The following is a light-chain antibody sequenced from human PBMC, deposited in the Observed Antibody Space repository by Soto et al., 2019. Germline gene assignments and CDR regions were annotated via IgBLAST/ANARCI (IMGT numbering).Light chain of an antibody. CDR2: AVS. Sequence: QSVLTQPASVSGSPGQSITISCTGTSRDVGGYNYVSWYQQHPGMAPKLMIYAVSNRPSGVSNRFSGSKSGNTASLTISGLQAEDEAHYYCSSYASSSSPYVVFGGGTKLTVL. V-gene: IGLV2-14*01. CDR1: SRDVGGYNY. CDR3: SSYASSSSPYVV. J-gene: IGLJ2*01.